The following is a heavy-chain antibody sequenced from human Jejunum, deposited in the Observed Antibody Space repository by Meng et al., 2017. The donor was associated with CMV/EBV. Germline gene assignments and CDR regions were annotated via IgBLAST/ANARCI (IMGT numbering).Heavy chain of an antibody. D-gene: IGHD5-12*01. Sequence: SGGSITTGGHFWSWVRQHPGKGLEWIGYIYYSGSAYYNPSLKSRVTLSADTSKNQFSLRLTSVTAADTAVYYCARTHGGYDLDYGLDVWGQGTLVTVSS. CDR1: GGSITTGGHF. J-gene: IGHJ6*02. CDR3: ARTHGGYDLDYGLDV. V-gene: IGHV4-31*02. CDR2: IYYSGSA.